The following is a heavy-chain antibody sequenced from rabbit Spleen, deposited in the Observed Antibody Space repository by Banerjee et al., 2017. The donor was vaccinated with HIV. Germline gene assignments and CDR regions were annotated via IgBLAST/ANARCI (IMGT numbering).Heavy chain of an antibody. CDR2: IEAGSSGFT. J-gene: IGHJ6*01. Sequence: QSLEESGGDLVKPGASLTLTCIASGVSFSVSSYMCWVRQAPGKGLEWIACIEAGSSGFTYYATWAKGRVTCSKTSSTTVTLQMTSLTAADPATYFCARDSGSSFSSYGMDLWGPGTLVTVS. CDR1: GVSFSVSSY. D-gene: IGHD8-1*01. CDR3: ARDSGSSFSSYGMDL. V-gene: IGHV1S40*01.